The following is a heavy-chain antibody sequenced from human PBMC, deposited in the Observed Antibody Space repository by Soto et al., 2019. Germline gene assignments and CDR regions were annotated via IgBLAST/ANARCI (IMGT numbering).Heavy chain of an antibody. CDR3: ARDNSNPPYYYYGMDV. V-gene: IGHV3-7*05. CDR1: GFTFSSYW. Sequence: GGSLRLSCAASGFTFSSYWMSWVRQAPGKGLEWVANIKQDGSEKYYVDSVKGRFTISRDNAKNSLYLQMNSLRAEGTAVYYCARDNSNPPYYYYGMDVWGQGTTVTVSS. CDR2: IKQDGSEK. D-gene: IGHD4-4*01. J-gene: IGHJ6*02.